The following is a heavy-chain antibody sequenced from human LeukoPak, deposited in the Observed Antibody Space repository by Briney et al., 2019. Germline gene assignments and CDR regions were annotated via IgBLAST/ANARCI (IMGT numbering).Heavy chain of an antibody. V-gene: IGHV4-39*01. CDR2: IYYSGST. Sequence: SETLSLTCTVSGGSISSSSYYWGCIRQPPGKGLECIGSIYYSGSTYYNPSLQSRIIISVDTSKNQFSLILRSVTAADTSVYYCVRSKTTIDDRLFDPWGQGTLVTVSS. D-gene: IGHD1-1*01. CDR3: VRSKTTIDDRLFDP. CDR1: GGSISSSSYY. J-gene: IGHJ5*02.